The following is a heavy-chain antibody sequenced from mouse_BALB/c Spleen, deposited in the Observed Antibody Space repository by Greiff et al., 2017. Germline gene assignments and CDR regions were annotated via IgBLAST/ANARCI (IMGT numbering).Heavy chain of an antibody. CDR3: ARQDDGYWYFDV. D-gene: IGHD2-3*01. V-gene: IGHV5-6-2*01. CDR1: GFTFSSYY. J-gene: IGHJ1*01. CDR2: INSNGGST. Sequence: EVHLVESGGGLVKLGGSLKLSCAASGFTFSSYYMSWVRQTPEKRLELVAAINSNGGSTYYPDTVKGRFTISRDNAKNTLYLQMSSLKSEDTALYYCARQDDGYWYFDVWGAGTTVTVSS.